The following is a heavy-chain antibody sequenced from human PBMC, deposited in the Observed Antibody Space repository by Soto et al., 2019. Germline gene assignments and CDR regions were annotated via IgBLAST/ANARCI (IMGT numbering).Heavy chain of an antibody. J-gene: IGHJ6*03. V-gene: IGHV4-39*01. CDR2: IYYSGST. Sequence: QLQLQESGPGLVKPSETLSLTCTVSGGSISSSSYYWGWIRQPPGKGLEWIGSIYYSGSTYYNPSLQNRVTISVDTAKNQFSLRLSSVTAADTAVYYCARPNGGEYVFGYYYSIYVWGKGTTVTVSS. D-gene: IGHD4-17*01. CDR1: GGSISSSSYY. CDR3: ARPNGGEYVFGYYYSIYV.